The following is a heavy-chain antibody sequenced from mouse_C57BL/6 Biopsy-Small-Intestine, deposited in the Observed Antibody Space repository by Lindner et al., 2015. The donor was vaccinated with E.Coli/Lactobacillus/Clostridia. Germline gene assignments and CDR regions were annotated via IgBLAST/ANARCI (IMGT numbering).Heavy chain of an antibody. CDR1: GYTFKSYG. CDR3: ARDKVSGGYRSGNWFDP. D-gene: IGHD4-1*02. V-gene: IGHV1-7*01. J-gene: IGHJ4*01. CDR2: ISAYNGNS. Sequence: SVKVSCKASGYTFKSYGINWVRQAPGQGLEWMGWISAYNGNSNYTQKFQDRVTMTTDTSTNTAYMELRTLRSDDTAVYYCARDKVSGGYRSGNWFDPWGQGTLVTVSS.